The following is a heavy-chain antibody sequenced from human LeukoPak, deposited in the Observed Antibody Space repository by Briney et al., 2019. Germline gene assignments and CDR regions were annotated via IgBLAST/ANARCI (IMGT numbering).Heavy chain of an antibody. CDR2: IYTSGST. Sequence: SSETLSLTCTVSGGSISSYYWSWIRQPAGKGLEWIGRIYTSGSTNYNPSLKSRVTMSVDTSKNQFSLKLNSVTAADTAVYYCARLGFRDSRRVDWFDPWGQGTLVTVSS. CDR1: GGSISSYY. J-gene: IGHJ5*02. D-gene: IGHD3-22*01. CDR3: ARLGFRDSRRVDWFDP. V-gene: IGHV4-4*07.